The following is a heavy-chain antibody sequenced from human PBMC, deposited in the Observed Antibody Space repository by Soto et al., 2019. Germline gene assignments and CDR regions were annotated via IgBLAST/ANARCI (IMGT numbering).Heavy chain of an antibody. CDR2: INPSGGST. CDR1: GYTVTSYY. D-gene: IGHD1-20*01. V-gene: IGHV1-46*03. Sequence: ASVKVSCKASGYTVTSYYMHWVRQAPGQGLEWMGIINPSGGSTSYAQKFQGRVTMTRDTSTSTVYMELSSLRSEDTAVYYCARARLGGMWTFDIWGQGTMVTVSS. CDR3: ARARLGGMWTFDI. J-gene: IGHJ3*02.